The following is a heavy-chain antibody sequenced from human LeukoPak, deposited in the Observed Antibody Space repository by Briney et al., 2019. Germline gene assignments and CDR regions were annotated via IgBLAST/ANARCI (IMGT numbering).Heavy chain of an antibody. V-gene: IGHV3-23*01. Sequence: GGSLRLSCAASGFTFSNYAMSWVRQSPGKGLEWVSTISGSGDSTYYADSVRGRFTISRDNSKNTLYLQMNSLRAQDTAVYYCARDRMGSGWLFDYWGQGTLVTVSS. J-gene: IGHJ4*02. CDR2: ISGSGDST. CDR1: GFTFSNYA. D-gene: IGHD6-19*01. CDR3: ARDRMGSGWLFDY.